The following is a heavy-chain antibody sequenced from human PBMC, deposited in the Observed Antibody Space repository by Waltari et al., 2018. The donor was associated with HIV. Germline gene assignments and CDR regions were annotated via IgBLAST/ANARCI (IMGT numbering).Heavy chain of an antibody. Sequence: GFTFSSYWMSWVRQAPGKGLEWVANIKQDGSEKYYVDSVKGRFTISRDNAKNSLYLQMNSLRAEDTAVYYCARITIFGVVNDYGMDVWVQGTTVTVSS. CDR2: IKQDGSEK. CDR1: GFTFSSYW. J-gene: IGHJ6*02. V-gene: IGHV3-7*01. CDR3: ARITIFGVVNDYGMDV. D-gene: IGHD3-3*01.